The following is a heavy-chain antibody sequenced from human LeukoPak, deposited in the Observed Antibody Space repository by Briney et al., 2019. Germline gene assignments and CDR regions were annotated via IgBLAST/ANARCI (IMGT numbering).Heavy chain of an antibody. CDR1: GGSISSSNW. CDR3: ARASGGSYYEDLDY. V-gene: IGHV4-4*02. CDR2: IYHSGST. D-gene: IGHD1-26*01. Sequence: PSGTLSLTCAVSGGSISSSNWWSWVRQPPGKGLGWIGEIYHSGSTNYNPSLKSRVTISVDKSNNQFSLKLSSVTAADTAVCYCARASGGSYYEDLDYWGQGTLVTVSS. J-gene: IGHJ4*02.